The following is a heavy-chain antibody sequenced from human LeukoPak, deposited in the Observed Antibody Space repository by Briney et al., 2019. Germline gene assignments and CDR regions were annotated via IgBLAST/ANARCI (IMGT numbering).Heavy chain of an antibody. Sequence: GRSLRLSCAASGFTFSSYAMHWVRQAPGKGLEWVAVISYDGSNKYYADSVKGRFTISRDNSKNTLYLQMNSLRAEDTAVYYCARDQDRAFDIWGQGTMVTVSS. J-gene: IGHJ3*02. CDR3: ARDQDRAFDI. CDR2: ISYDGSNK. V-gene: IGHV3-30-3*01. CDR1: GFTFSSYA.